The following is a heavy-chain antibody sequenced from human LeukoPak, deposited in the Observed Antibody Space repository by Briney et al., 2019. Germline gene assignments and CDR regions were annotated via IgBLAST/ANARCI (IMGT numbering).Heavy chain of an antibody. D-gene: IGHD3-9*01. CDR3: VGGNDILTGYYSFDY. CDR2: ISYDGSNK. Sequence: GRSLRLSCAASGFTFSSYAMHWVRQAPGKGLEWVAVISYDGSNKYYADSVKGRFTISRDNSKNTLYLQMNSLRAEDTAVYYCVGGNDILTGYYSFDYWGQGTLVTVSS. CDR1: GFTFSSYA. V-gene: IGHV3-30-3*01. J-gene: IGHJ4*02.